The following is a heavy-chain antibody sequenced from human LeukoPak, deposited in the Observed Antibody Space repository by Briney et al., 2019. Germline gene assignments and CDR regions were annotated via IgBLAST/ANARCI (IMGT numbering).Heavy chain of an antibody. D-gene: IGHD3-22*01. CDR1: GFTFSSYE. CDR2: ISGSGSTI. J-gene: IGHJ4*02. CDR3: ATWYYYDNSGYPLVDY. Sequence: GGSLRLSCAASGFTFSSYEMNWVRQAPGKGLEWVSYISGSGSTIYYAGSVKGRFTISRDNAKNSLYLQMNSLRAEDTAVYYCATWYYYDNSGYPLVDYWGQGTLVTVSS. V-gene: IGHV3-48*03.